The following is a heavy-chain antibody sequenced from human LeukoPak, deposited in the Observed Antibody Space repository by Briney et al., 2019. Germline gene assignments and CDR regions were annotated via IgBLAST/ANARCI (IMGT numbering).Heavy chain of an antibody. Sequence: KPSETLSLTCTVSGGSISSYYWSWIRQPPGKGLEWIGYIYYSGSTNYNPSLKSRVTISVDTSKNQFSLKLSSVTAADTAVYFCARWYYVSGSGNFDYWGQGTLVTVSS. V-gene: IGHV4-59*08. J-gene: IGHJ4*02. CDR1: GGSISSYY. CDR3: ARWYYVSGSGNFDY. CDR2: IYYSGST. D-gene: IGHD3-10*01.